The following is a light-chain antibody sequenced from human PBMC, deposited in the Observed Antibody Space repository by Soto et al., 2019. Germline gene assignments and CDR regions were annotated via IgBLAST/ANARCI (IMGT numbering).Light chain of an antibody. J-gene: IGLJ1*01. CDR3: QSYDKRLTAYV. V-gene: IGLV1-40*01. Sequence: SVLPQPPSVSGAPGQRVPISCSGTSYSIGAGYEVHWYHQLPGTAPKLVVSGNGNRPSGVPDRLSASKSGTSASLAITGLQAEDEGHYYCQSYDKRLTAYVFGTGTKLTVL. CDR1: SYSIGAGYE. CDR2: GNG.